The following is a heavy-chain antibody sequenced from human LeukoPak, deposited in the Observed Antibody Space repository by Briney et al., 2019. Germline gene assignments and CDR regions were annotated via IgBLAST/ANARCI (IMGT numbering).Heavy chain of an antibody. CDR2: IYYSGST. CDR3: ARDYGLSWFDP. D-gene: IGHD2-21*01. Sequence: PSETLSLTCAVYGGSFSGYYWTWIRQPPGKGLEWIGYIYYSGSTNYNPSLKSRVTISVDTSKNQFSLKLSSVTAADTAVYYCARDYGLSWFDPWGQGTLVTVSS. V-gene: IGHV4-59*01. CDR1: GGSFSGYY. J-gene: IGHJ5*02.